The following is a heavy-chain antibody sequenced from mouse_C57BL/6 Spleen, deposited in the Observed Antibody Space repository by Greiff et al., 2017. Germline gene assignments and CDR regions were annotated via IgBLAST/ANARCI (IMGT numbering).Heavy chain of an antibody. CDR1: GYTFTDYY. CDR2: IYPGSGNT. CDR3: AKGDSTEGAMDY. D-gene: IGHD1-1*01. V-gene: IGHV1-76*01. J-gene: IGHJ4*01. Sequence: QVTLKVSGAELVRPGASVKLSCKASGYTFTDYYINWVKQRPGQGLEWIARIYPGSGNTYYNEKFKGKATLTAEKSSSTAYMQLSSLTSEDSAVDFCAKGDSTEGAMDYGGQGTSVTVSS.